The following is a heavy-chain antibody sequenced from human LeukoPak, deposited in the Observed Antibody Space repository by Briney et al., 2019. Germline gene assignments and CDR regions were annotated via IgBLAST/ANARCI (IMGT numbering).Heavy chain of an antibody. V-gene: IGHV3-21*01. CDR3: ARGGYYDSSGPLEG. CDR2: ISSSSYI. CDR1: GFTFSSYS. D-gene: IGHD3-22*01. Sequence: PGGSLRLSCAASGFTFSSYSMSWVRQAPGKGLEWVSSISSSSYIYYADSVKGRFTISRDNAKNSLYLQMNSLRAEDTAVYYCARGGYYDSSGPLEGWGQGTLVTVSS. J-gene: IGHJ4*02.